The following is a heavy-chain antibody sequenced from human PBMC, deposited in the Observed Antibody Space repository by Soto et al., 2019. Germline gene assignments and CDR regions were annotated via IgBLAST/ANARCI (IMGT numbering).Heavy chain of an antibody. J-gene: IGHJ4*02. CDR1: GGTFSSYA. CDR3: AIYGSGTYYINY. V-gene: IGHV1-69*13. CDR2: IIPVFRTA. Sequence: GASVKVSCKASGGTFSSYAVSWVRQAPGQGLEWMGVIIPVFRTANYAQKFQGRVTITADESTNTAYMVLSSLRSEDTAVYYCAIYGSGTYYINYWGQGTPVTVSS. D-gene: IGHD3-10*01.